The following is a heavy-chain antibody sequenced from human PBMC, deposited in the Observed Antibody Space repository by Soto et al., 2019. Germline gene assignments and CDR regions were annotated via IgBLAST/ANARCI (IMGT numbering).Heavy chain of an antibody. Sequence: GGSLRLSCAASGFTFSSYSMNWVRQAPGKGLEWVSYVSSSSTIYYADSVKGRFTISRDNAKNSLYLQMSSLRDEDTAVYYCAREAPPGYDFWSGYYKTGCFDYWGQGTLVTVSS. CDR2: VSSSSTI. CDR1: GFTFSSYS. D-gene: IGHD3-3*01. CDR3: AREAPPGYDFWSGYYKTGCFDY. J-gene: IGHJ4*02. V-gene: IGHV3-48*02.